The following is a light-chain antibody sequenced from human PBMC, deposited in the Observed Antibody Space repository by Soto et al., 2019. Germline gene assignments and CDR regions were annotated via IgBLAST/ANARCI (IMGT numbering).Light chain of an antibody. CDR2: GTS. J-gene: IGKJ1*01. V-gene: IGKV3D-7*01. CDR1: QTVSSMY. Sequence: DIVLTQSPGTLSLSPGESATLACRARQTVSSMYLSWFQQKPGQAPRLLIYGTSTRATGIPVRFSGSGSGTDFTLTISSLQPEDFAVYFCRQDFNLPWTFGQGTKVDIK. CDR3: RQDFNLPWT.